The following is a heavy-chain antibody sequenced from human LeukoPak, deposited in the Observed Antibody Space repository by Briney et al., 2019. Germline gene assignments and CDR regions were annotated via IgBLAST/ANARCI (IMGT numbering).Heavy chain of an antibody. CDR2: MNPNSGNT. CDR3: ARERRELLRIDWFDP. J-gene: IGHJ5*02. CDR1: GYTFTSYD. Sequence: ASVKVSRKASGYTFTSYDINWVRQATGQGLEWMGWMNPNSGNTGYAQKFQGRVTMTRNTSISTAYMELSSLRSEDTAVYYCARERRELLRIDWFDPWGQGTLVTVSS. V-gene: IGHV1-8*01. D-gene: IGHD1-26*01.